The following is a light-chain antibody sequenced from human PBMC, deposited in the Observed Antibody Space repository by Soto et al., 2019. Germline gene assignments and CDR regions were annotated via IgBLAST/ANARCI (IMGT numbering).Light chain of an antibody. CDR2: GAS. J-gene: IGKJ4*01. CDR1: QDIRSW. Sequence: DIQMTQSPSSVSASVGDRVTITCRASQDIRSWLAWYQQKPGKGPKLLIYGASSLQSGVPSRFSGRGSVTDFSLTISNLQPEDFATYYCRRANSFPLTFGGGTKVEIK. CDR3: RRANSFPLT. V-gene: IGKV1D-12*01.